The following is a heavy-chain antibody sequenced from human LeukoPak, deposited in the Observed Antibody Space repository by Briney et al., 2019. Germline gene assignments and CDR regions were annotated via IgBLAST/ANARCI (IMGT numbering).Heavy chain of an antibody. Sequence: GASVKVSCKASGYTFTSYDINWVRQATGQGLEWMGWMNPNSGNTGYAQKFQGRVTMTRNTSISTAYMELSSLRSEDTAVYYCARGGSQVVILSHDAFDIWGQGTMVTVSS. CDR3: ARGGSQVVILSHDAFDI. CDR1: GYTFTSYD. D-gene: IGHD3-22*01. J-gene: IGHJ3*02. CDR2: MNPNSGNT. V-gene: IGHV1-8*01.